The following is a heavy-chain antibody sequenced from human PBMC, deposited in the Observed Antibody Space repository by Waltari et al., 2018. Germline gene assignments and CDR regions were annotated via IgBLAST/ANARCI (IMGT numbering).Heavy chain of an antibody. D-gene: IGHD3-10*01. CDR1: GASVNAAFW. V-gene: IGHV4-4*02. Sequence: QLLLQESGPGLVRPSGTLSLTCSVPGASVNAAFWWTWVRQSPGKGLEWIGEIYYTGTTHSNPSLTGRLTVSLDKSRNQFSLSLMSVTAADAGVYYCARGFRQRRGLINHYYGLDVWGQGTTVTVSS. J-gene: IGHJ6*02. CDR3: ARGFRQRRGLINHYYGLDV. CDR2: IYYTGTT.